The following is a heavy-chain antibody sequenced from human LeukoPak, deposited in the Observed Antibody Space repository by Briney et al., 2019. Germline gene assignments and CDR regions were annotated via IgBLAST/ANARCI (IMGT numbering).Heavy chain of an antibody. V-gene: IGHV3-74*01. D-gene: IGHD6-13*01. CDR3: ARDDGPYSSNSFLDY. J-gene: IGHJ4*02. CDR1: GFTFSHYW. Sequence: GGSLRLSCAASGFTFSHYWMHWVRQAPGKGLVWVSRISDDGSDTNYADFVKGRLTISRDNAKNTLYLQMYSLRDEDTALYYCARDDGPYSSNSFLDYWGQGAQVTVSS. CDR2: ISDDGSDT.